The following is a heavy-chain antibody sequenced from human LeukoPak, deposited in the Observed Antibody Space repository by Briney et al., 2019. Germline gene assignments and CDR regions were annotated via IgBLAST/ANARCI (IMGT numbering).Heavy chain of an antibody. Sequence: GGSLRLSCAASGFTFSSYAMSWVRQAPGKGLEWVSSIDASGVSTYYADSVKGRFTIPRDDSKNMQFLEMDSLSPEDTAVYFCAKRITEAAGIYFDSWGQGTLVTVSS. J-gene: IGHJ4*02. V-gene: IGHV3-23*01. CDR3: AKRITEAAGIYFDS. CDR2: IDASGVST. CDR1: GFTFSSYA. D-gene: IGHD6-19*01.